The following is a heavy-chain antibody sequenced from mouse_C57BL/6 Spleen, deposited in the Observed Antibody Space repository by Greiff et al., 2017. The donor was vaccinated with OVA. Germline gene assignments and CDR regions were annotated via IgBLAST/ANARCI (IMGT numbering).Heavy chain of an antibody. CDR1: GYTFTSYW. V-gene: IGHV1-52*01. CDR2: IDPSDSET. Sequence: QVQLQQPGAELVRPGSSVKLSCKASGYTFTSYWMLWVKQRPIQGLEWIGNIDPSDSETHYNQKFKDKATLTVDKSSSTAYMQLSSLTSEDSAVYYCARSYPRTEYFDVWGTGTTVTVSS. J-gene: IGHJ1*03. D-gene: IGHD2-12*01. CDR3: ARSYPRTEYFDV.